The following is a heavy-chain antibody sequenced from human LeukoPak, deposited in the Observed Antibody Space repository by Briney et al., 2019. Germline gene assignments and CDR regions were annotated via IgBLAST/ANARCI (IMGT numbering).Heavy chain of an antibody. J-gene: IGHJ3*02. V-gene: IGHV4-39*02. D-gene: IGHD6-19*01. CDR3: ARLRIGGKQWLDPGGGFDI. Sequence: SETLSLSCTVSGGAISWSYYYWGWIRQPPGKGLEWIGTIHYSGSTYYKSSLKSRVTISVATSKNDFSLNLTSVTAADTALYYCARLRIGGKQWLDPGGGFDIWGQGTLVTVSS. CDR1: GGAISWSYYY. CDR2: IHYSGST.